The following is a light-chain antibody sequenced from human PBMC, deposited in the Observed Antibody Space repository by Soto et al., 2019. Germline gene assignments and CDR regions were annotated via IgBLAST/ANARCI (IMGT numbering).Light chain of an antibody. J-gene: IGKJ2*01. CDR2: EAS. CDR3: QQYYSNSLT. Sequence: DIQMTQSPSALSASVGDRVTITCRASQSISNSFAWYQQKPGKAPKLLIYEASSLQSGVPSRFSGSGSGTEFTLTINRLHPDDFATYYWQQYYSNSLTFGQGTKLEIK. V-gene: IGKV1-5*01. CDR1: QSISNS.